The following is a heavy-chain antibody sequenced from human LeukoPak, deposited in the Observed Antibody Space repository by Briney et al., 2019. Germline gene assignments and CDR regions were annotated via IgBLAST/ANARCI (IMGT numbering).Heavy chain of an antibody. CDR3: ARAAWYRLLVEGWFDP. Sequence: SQTLSLTCTVSGGSISSGRYYWRWIRQPAGKGLERIGRIYTSGSTNYNPSLKSRVTISVDTSTNQFSLRLSSVTAAVTAVYYYARAAWYRLLVEGWFDPWGQGTLVTVSS. J-gene: IGHJ5*02. V-gene: IGHV4-61*02. D-gene: IGHD2-2*01. CDR2: IYTSGST. CDR1: GGSISSGRYY.